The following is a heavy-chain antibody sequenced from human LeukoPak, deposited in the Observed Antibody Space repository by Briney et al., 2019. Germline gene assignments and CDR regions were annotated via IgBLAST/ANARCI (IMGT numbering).Heavy chain of an antibody. D-gene: IGHD3-10*01. J-gene: IGHJ4*02. CDR1: GFTFSSYN. V-gene: IGHV3-21*01. CDR3: ARVSLLAGNQYGSGSYDF. CDR2: ISSSSSYI. Sequence: GGSLRLSCAASGFTFSSYNLNWVRQAPGKGLEWVSAISSSSSYIYYADSAKGRFTISRDNAKSSLYLQMNSLRAEDTAVYYCARVSLLAGNQYGSGSYDFWGRGTLVTVSS.